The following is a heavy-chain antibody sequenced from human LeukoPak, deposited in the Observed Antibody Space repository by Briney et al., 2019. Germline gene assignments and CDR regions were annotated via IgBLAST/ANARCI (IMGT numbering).Heavy chain of an antibody. J-gene: IGHJ6*02. CDR1: GATFSSYA. CDR2: IIPIFGTA. V-gene: IGHV1-69*13. CDR3: ARDIIVVVPAAIKLGYYYYGMDV. Sequence: GASVKVSCKASGATFSSYAISWVRQAPGQGLEWMGGIIPIFGTANYAQKFQGRVTITADESTSTAYMELSSLRSEDTAVYYCARDIIVVVPAAIKLGYYYYGMDVWGQGTTVTVSS. D-gene: IGHD2-2*01.